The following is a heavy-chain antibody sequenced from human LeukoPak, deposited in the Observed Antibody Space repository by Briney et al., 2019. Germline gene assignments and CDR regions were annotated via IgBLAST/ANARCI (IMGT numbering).Heavy chain of an antibody. V-gene: IGHV3-7*01. CDR2: IKEDGSDK. CDR1: GFTLSNFW. CDR3: AKDFSQSGYLQGYCRGDSCYWFAFDI. Sequence: PGGSLRLSCAASGFTLSNFWLTWVRQAPGKGLEWVADIKEDGSDKYSVDSVKGRFTISRDNAKNSMYLQMNSLRAEDTAVYFCAKDFSQSGYLQGYCRGDSCYWFAFDIWGQGTVVTVSA. D-gene: IGHD2-15*01. J-gene: IGHJ3*02.